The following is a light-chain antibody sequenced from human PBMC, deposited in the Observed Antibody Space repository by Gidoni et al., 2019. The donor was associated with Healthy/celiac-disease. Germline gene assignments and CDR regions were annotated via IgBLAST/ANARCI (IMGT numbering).Light chain of an antibody. CDR3: QSYDSSRSGWV. CDR1: SSNSGAGYD. CDR2: GNT. Sequence: QSVLTQPSSVSGAPRQRVTISCTGSSSNSGAGYDVPWYQQLPRTAPKLLIYGNTNRPSGVPDRFSGSKSGTSASLAITGLQAEDEADYYCQSYDSSRSGWVFGGGTKLTVL. J-gene: IGLJ3*02. V-gene: IGLV1-40*01.